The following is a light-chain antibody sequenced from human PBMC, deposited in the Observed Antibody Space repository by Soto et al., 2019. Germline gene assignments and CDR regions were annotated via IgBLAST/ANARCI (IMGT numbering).Light chain of an antibody. J-gene: IGKJ5*01. CDR3: QQYGSSHS. Sequence: VLTQSPGTLSLSPGERATLSCRASHNIDIDYFAWCQQEPGQAPRLLIFGASTRATGVPDRFSGSGAGAYFNLTISRLEPADFGVYYCQQYGSSHSFGQGTRLEIK. CDR1: HNIDIDY. V-gene: IGKV3-20*01. CDR2: GAS.